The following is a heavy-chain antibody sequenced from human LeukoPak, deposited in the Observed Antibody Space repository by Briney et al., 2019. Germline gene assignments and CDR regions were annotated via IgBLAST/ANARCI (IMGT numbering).Heavy chain of an antibody. D-gene: IGHD3-10*01. CDR2: IYYSGST. CDR1: GYSISSGYY. V-gene: IGHV4-38-2*02. CDR3: ARGYYGSGSYYLYYYYYMDV. Sequence: SETLSLTCTVSGYSISSGYYWGWIRQPPGKGLEWIGSIYYSGSTSYNPSLKSRVTISVDTSKNQFSLKLSSVTAADTAVYYCARGYYGSGSYYLYYYYYMDVWGKGTTVTVSS. J-gene: IGHJ6*03.